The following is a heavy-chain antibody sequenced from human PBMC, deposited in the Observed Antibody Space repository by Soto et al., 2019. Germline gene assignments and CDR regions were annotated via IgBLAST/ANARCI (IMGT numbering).Heavy chain of an antibody. Sequence: SETLSLTCTVSGGSIGSYDWSWIRQPAGKGLECIGRIYISGSTTYNPSLKSRVTMSVDTSKNQFSLKLRSVTAADTAVYYCARVPSYHAAFDSWSQGTMVTVSS. D-gene: IGHD2-2*01. CDR1: GGSIGSYD. CDR2: IYISGST. V-gene: IGHV4-4*07. CDR3: ARVPSYHAAFDS. J-gene: IGHJ3*02.